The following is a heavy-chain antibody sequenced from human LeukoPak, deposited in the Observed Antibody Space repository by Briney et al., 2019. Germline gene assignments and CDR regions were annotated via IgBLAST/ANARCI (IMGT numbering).Heavy chain of an antibody. J-gene: IGHJ5*02. CDR2: IYYSGST. CDR1: GGSISSYY. CDR3: ARLASTLRYFERLSGGFDP. V-gene: IGHV4-59*01. Sequence: PSETLSLTCTVSGGSISSYYWSWIRQPPGKGLEWIGYIYYSGSTNYNPSLKSRLSFSIDTSKNQFSLKLTSMTAADTAVYYCARLASTLRYFERLSGGFDPWVQGTLVTVSS. D-gene: IGHD3-9*01.